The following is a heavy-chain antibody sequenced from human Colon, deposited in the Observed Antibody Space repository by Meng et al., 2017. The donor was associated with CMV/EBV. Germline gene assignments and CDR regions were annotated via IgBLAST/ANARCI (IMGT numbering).Heavy chain of an antibody. D-gene: IGHD3-16*01. Sequence: SETLSLTCSVSGGSINSQTYYWGWIRQPPEKGLEWVGTVSSAGRTYYSPSLKSRVIISVDPSKNQFSLRLRSVTAADTAVYFCARDGGYASGLDYWGQGTPVTVSS. CDR1: GGSINSQTYY. J-gene: IGHJ4*02. V-gene: IGHV4-39*07. CDR2: VSSAGRT. CDR3: ARDGGYASGLDY.